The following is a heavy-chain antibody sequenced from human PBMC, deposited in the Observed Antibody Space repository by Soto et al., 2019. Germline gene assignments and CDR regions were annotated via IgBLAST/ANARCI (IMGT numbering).Heavy chain of an antibody. CDR3: ARDSVRYCRDGVCYQGYDYFAMDV. Sequence: QVQLVQSGAEVKNSGASVKVSCKASGYTFTSYGFTWVRQAPGQGLEWMGWISASNGNTNYAQKLQGRGTMTTGTSTGTGYMELRRLRSDDTATYYSARDSVRYCRDGVCYQGYDYFAMDVWGQGTTVTVS. CDR1: GYTFTSYG. J-gene: IGHJ6*02. D-gene: IGHD2-8*01. CDR2: ISASNGNT. V-gene: IGHV1-18*01.